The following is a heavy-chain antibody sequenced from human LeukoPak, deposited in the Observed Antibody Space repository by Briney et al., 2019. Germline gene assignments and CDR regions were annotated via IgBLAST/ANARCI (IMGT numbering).Heavy chain of an antibody. V-gene: IGHV1-18*01. Sequence: ASVTVSCKASGYTFSSYGISCLRPAPGQGRGWMGGISAYNGNTNYAQKPQGKATIPTDTSTTTAYMELRSMRSDDTAVYYCARDEGYCSGTSCYRFDYWGQGTLVTVSS. J-gene: IGHJ4*02. D-gene: IGHD2-2*02. CDR1: GYTFSSYG. CDR3: ARDEGYCSGTSCYRFDY. CDR2: ISAYNGNT.